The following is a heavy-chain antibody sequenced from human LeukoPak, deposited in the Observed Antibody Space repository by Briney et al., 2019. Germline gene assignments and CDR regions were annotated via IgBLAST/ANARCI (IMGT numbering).Heavy chain of an antibody. Sequence: PSETLSLTCTVSGGSISSYYWSWIRQPPGKGLEWIGYIYYSGSTNYNPSLKSRVTISVDTSKNQFSLKLSSVTAADTAVYYCARVSITMVRGRGMDVWGQGTTVTVSS. CDR1: GGSISSYY. CDR3: ARVSITMVRGRGMDV. D-gene: IGHD3-10*01. V-gene: IGHV4-59*01. CDR2: IYYSGST. J-gene: IGHJ6*02.